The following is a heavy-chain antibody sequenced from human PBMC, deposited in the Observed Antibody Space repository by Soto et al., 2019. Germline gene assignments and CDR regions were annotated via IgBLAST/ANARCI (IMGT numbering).Heavy chain of an antibody. J-gene: IGHJ3*02. D-gene: IGHD3-22*01. CDR2: IWYDGSNE. CDR1: GFSFSSYG. V-gene: IGHV3-33*01. CDR3: ARDRDDYDNSGYALDI. Sequence: QVQLVESGGGVVQPGKSLRLSCAASGFSFSSYGMHWVRQAPGKGLEWVAVIWYDGSNEDYADSVKGRFAISRDNSKNTLYLQMNSPTADDTAVYYCARDRDDYDNSGYALDIWGQGTGVTVSS.